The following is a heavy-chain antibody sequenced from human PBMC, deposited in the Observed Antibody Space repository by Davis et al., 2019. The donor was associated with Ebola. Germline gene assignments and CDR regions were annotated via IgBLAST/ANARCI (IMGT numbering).Heavy chain of an antibody. CDR1: GGSISSGDYY. J-gene: IGHJ6*02. CDR3: ARTRAVAGYWLDV. V-gene: IGHV4-30-4*01. D-gene: IGHD6-19*01. Sequence: PSETLSLTCTVSGGSISSGDYYWSWIRQPPGKGLEWIGYIYYSGSTYYNPSLKSRVTISVDTSKNQFSLKLSSVTAADTAVYYCARTRAVAGYWLDVWGQGTTVTVSS. CDR2: IYYSGST.